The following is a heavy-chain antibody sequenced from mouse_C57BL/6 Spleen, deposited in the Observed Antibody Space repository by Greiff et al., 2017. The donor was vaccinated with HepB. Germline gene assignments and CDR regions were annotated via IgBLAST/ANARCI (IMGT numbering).Heavy chain of an antibody. CDR2: IDPSDSYT. D-gene: IGHD2-3*01. CDR3: ASPIYDGYYYFDY. V-gene: IGHV1-69*01. Sequence: QVQLKESGAELVMPGASVKLSCKASGYTFTSYWMHWVKQRPGQGLEWIGEIDPSDSYTNYNQKFKGKSTLTVDKSSSTAYMQLSSLTSEDSAVYYCASPIYDGYYYFDYWGQGTTLTVSS. CDR1: GYTFTSYW. J-gene: IGHJ2*01.